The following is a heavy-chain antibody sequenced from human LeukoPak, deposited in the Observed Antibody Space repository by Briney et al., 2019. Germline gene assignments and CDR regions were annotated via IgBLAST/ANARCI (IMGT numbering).Heavy chain of an antibody. V-gene: IGHV3-30*18. D-gene: IGHD4-17*01. CDR1: GFTFSSYG. CDR2: ISYDGSNK. J-gene: IGHJ4*02. CDR3: AKYYGDYKYFDY. Sequence: GGSLRLSCAASGFTFSSYGMHWVRQAPGKGLEWVAVISYDGSNKYYADSVKGRFTISRDNSKNTLYLQMNSLRAEDTAVYYCAKYYGDYKYFDYRGQGTLVTVSS.